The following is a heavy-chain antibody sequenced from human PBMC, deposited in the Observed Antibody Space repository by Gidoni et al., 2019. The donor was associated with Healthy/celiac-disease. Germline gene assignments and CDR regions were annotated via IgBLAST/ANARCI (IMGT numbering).Heavy chain of an antibody. CDR3: ARDPGFMGYQLLSNFGV. J-gene: IGHJ6*04. D-gene: IGHD1-7*01. CDR1: GFTFSDYT. Sequence: EVQLVESGGGLVKPGGSLRLSCAASGFTFSDYTMNWVRQAPGKGLEWVSSISSSSSYIYYADSLRGRFTISRDNAKNSLYLQMNSLRAEDTAVYYCARDPGFMGYQLLSNFGVWGKGTTVTVSS. V-gene: IGHV3-21*01. CDR2: ISSSSSYI.